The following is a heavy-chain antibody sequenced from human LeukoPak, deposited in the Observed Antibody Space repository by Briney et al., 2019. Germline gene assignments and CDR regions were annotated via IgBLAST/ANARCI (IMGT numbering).Heavy chain of an antibody. D-gene: IGHD6-13*01. Sequence: GGSLRLSCAASASTFSDYYMNWIRQAPGKGLEWVSYISNSGSTIYYADSVKGRFSISRDNTKNSLYLQMNSLRDEDTAVYYCASGSYSSSWDDYWGQGTLVTVSS. J-gene: IGHJ4*02. CDR3: ASGSYSSSWDDY. CDR1: ASTFSDYY. CDR2: ISNSGSTI. V-gene: IGHV3-11*04.